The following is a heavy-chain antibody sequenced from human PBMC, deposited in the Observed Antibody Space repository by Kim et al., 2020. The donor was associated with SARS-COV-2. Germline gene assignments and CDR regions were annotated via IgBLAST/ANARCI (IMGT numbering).Heavy chain of an antibody. V-gene: IGHV4-34*01. J-gene: IGHJ5*02. CDR3: ARGRSGWYIT. D-gene: IGHD6-19*01. CDR2: INHSGST. Sequence: SETLSLTCAVYGGSFSGYYWSWIRQPPGKGLEWIGEINHSGSTNYNPSLKSRVTISVDTSKNQFSLKLSSVTAADTAVYYCARGRSGWYITWGQGTLVTVSS. CDR1: GGSFSGYY.